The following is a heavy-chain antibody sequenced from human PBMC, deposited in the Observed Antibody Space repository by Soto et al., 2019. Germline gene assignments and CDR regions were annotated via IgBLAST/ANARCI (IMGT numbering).Heavy chain of an antibody. Sequence: GGSLRLSCAASGFTFSSYEMNWVRQAPGKGLEWVSYISSSCSTIYYADSVKGRFTISRDNAKNSLYLQMNSLRAEDTAVYYCARDSSGYYSDAFDIWGQGTMVTVSS. J-gene: IGHJ3*02. CDR3: ARDSSGYYSDAFDI. CDR2: ISSSCSTI. CDR1: GFTFSSYE. V-gene: IGHV3-48*03. D-gene: IGHD3-22*01.